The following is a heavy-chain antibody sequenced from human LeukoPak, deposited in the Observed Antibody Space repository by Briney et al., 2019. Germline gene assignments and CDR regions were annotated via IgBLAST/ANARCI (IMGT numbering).Heavy chain of an antibody. D-gene: IGHD1-26*01. J-gene: IGHJ4*02. CDR3: TSEPLWEPRPYYFDY. Sequence: PGRSLRLSCTASGFTFGDYAMSWVRQAPGKGLEWVGFIRSKAYGGTTEYAASVKGRFTISRDDSKSIAYLQMNSLKTEDTAVYYCTSEPLWEPRPYYFDYWGQGTLVTVSS. V-gene: IGHV3-49*04. CDR1: GFTFGDYA. CDR2: IRSKAYGGTT.